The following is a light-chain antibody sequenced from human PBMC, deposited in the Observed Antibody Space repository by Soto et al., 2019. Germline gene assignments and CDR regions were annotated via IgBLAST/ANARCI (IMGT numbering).Light chain of an antibody. Sequence: EMVLTQSQRTLSLSPLQRSNLXSRASQSVSSYLAWYQQKPGQAPRLLIYDASNRATGIPARFSGSGSGTDFTLTISGLEPEDFAVYYCQQRSNWPITFGQGTRLEIK. CDR3: QQRSNWPIT. CDR1: QSVSSY. CDR2: DAS. V-gene: IGKV3-11*01. J-gene: IGKJ5*01.